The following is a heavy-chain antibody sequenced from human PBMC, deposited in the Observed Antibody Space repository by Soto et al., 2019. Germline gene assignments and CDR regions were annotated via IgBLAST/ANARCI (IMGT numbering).Heavy chain of an antibody. D-gene: IGHD3-10*01. CDR1: GGTFSSYA. CDR3: ARVTREWFGELSD. CDR2: IIPIFGTA. Sequence: ASVKVSCKASGGTFSSYAISWVRQAPGQGLEWMGGIIPIFGTANYAQKFQGRVTITADESTSTAYMELSSLRSEDTAVYYCARVTREWFGELSDWGQGTLVTVSS. V-gene: IGHV1-69*13. J-gene: IGHJ4*02.